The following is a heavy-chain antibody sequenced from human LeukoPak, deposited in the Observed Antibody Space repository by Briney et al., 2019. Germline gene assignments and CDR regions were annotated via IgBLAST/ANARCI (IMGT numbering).Heavy chain of an antibody. J-gene: IGHJ5*02. CDR2: IYHSGST. V-gene: IGHV4-4*02. Sequence: SGGSLRLSCAASGFTFSSYAMSWVRQAPGKGLEWIGEIYHSGSTNYNPSLKSRVTISVDKSKNQFSLKLSSVTAADTAVYYCARDVTDTAMVTNWFDPWGQGTLVTVSS. CDR1: GFTFSSYAM. D-gene: IGHD5-18*01. CDR3: ARDVTDTAMVTNWFDP.